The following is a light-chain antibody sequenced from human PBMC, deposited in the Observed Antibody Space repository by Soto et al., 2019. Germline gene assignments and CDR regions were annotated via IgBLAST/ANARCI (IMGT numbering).Light chain of an antibody. CDR3: SSCTTSNTLI. CDR2: GVS. V-gene: IGLV2-14*01. CDR1: SSDVGGYNY. Sequence: QSVLTQPASVSGSPGQSITISCTGTSSDVGGYNYVSWYQQHPGKAPKLMIYGVSNRPSGVSNRFSGSKSGNTASLTISGLQAEDEADYYCSSCTTSNTLIFGGGTELTVL. J-gene: IGLJ2*01.